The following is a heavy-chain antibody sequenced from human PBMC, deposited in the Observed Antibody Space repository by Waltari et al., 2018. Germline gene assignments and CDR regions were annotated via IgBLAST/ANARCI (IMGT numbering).Heavy chain of an antibody. Sequence: QVQLVQSGAEVRKPGSSVRVSCNASGGTFTNYAISWVRLAPGQGLDWMGRIVPILDMTDYARRFQGRVTITADESTSTAYMELTSLRSEDTAVYYCARAPTDTVVFDIWGQGTLVTVSS. CDR3: ARAPTDTVVFDI. D-gene: IGHD2-21*02. CDR1: GGTFTNYA. J-gene: IGHJ4*02. CDR2: IVPILDMT. V-gene: IGHV1-69*04.